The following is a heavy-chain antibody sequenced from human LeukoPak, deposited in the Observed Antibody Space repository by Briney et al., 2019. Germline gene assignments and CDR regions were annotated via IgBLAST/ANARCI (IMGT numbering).Heavy chain of an antibody. V-gene: IGHV3-20*04. CDR3: AKDYGDYVDY. CDR1: GFTFDDYG. Sequence: GGSLRLSCAASGFTFDDYGMSWVRQAPGKGLEWVSGINWNGRSTAYADSVKGRFTISRDNSKNTLYLQMNSLRAEDTAVYYCAKDYGDYVDYWGQGTLVTVSS. CDR2: INWNGRST. D-gene: IGHD4-17*01. J-gene: IGHJ4*02.